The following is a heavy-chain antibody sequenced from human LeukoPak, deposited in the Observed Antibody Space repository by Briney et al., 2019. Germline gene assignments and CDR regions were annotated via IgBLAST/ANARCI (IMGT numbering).Heavy chain of an antibody. CDR2: IYHSGST. J-gene: IGHJ6*03. D-gene: IGHD2-2*02. CDR1: GYSISSGYY. CDR3: ARVHTDYYYYYMDV. V-gene: IGHV4-38-2*02. Sequence: SETLSLTCTVSGYSISSGYYWGWIRQPPGKGLEWIGSIYHSGSTNYNPSLKSRVTISVDTSKNQFSLKLSSVTAADTAVYYCARVHTDYYYYYMDVWGKGTTVTISS.